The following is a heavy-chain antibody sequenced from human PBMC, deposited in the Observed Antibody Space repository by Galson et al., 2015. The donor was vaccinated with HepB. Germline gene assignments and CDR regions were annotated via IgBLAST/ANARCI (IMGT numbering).Heavy chain of an antibody. Sequence: SLRLSCAASGFTFSSYGMHWVRQAPGKGLEWVAVIWYDGSNKYYADSVKGRFTISRDNSKNTLYLQMNSLRAEDTAVYYCARDRTVYDYVWGSYRYTVYYYYGMDVWGQGTTVTVSS. CDR1: GFTFSSYG. CDR2: IWYDGSNK. CDR3: ARDRTVYDYVWGSYRYTVYYYYGMDV. D-gene: IGHD3-16*02. J-gene: IGHJ6*02. V-gene: IGHV3-33*08.